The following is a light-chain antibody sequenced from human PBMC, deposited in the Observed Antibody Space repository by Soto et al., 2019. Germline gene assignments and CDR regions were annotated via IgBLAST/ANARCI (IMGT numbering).Light chain of an antibody. V-gene: IGKV1-5*03. CDR2: KAS. J-gene: IGKJ2*01. Sequence: DIPMTQSPSTLSTSVGDRVTITCRASQSINSWLAWYQQKPGKAPKLLISKASALQSGVPSRFSGSGSGTEFSLIISSLQPHDFASYYCQQYKSYPYTFGQGTKLEIK. CDR3: QQYKSYPYT. CDR1: QSINSW.